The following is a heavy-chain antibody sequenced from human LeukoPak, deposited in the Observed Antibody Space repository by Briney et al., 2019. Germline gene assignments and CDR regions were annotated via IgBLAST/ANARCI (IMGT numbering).Heavy chain of an antibody. J-gene: IGHJ4*02. CDR2: IKSKTDGGTT. Sequence: PGGSLRLSCAASGFPFSNYAMSWVRQAPGKGLEWVGRIKSKTDGGTTDYAAPVKGRFTISRDDSKNTLYLQMNSLKTEDTAVYYCTTDREALGIGYWGQGTLVTVSS. V-gene: IGHV3-15*01. CDR1: GFPFSNYA. D-gene: IGHD7-27*01. CDR3: TTDREALGIGY.